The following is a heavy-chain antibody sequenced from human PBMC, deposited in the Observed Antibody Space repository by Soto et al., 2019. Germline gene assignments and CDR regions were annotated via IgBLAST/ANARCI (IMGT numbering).Heavy chain of an antibody. V-gene: IGHV3-23*01. Sequence: LRLSCAASGFTFSNYAMNWVRQAPGKGLEWVSGISGSSDDTFYADSVRGRFTISRDNSKSTLFLQMDSLRAEDTALYYCAKDSETKRGPDYWGQGTLVTVSS. CDR3: AKDSETKRGPDY. J-gene: IGHJ4*02. CDR2: ISGSSDDT. CDR1: GFTFSNYA. D-gene: IGHD3-10*01.